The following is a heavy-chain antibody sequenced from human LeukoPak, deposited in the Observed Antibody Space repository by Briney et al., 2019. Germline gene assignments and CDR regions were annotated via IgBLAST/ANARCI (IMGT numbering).Heavy chain of an antibody. CDR1: GGSFSGYY. D-gene: IGHD6-13*01. Sequence: PSETLSLTCAGYGGSFSGYYWSWIRQPPGKGLEWIGEINHSGSTNYNPSLKSRVTISVDTSKNQFSLKLSSVTAADTAVYYCARALSWPDYWGQGTLVTVSS. CDR2: INHSGST. V-gene: IGHV4-34*01. CDR3: ARALSWPDY. J-gene: IGHJ4*02.